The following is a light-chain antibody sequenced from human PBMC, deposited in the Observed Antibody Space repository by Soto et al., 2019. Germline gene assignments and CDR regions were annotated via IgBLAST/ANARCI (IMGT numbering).Light chain of an antibody. CDR1: SSDVGGYNY. CDR2: DVS. CDR3: SSYTSSSTLNV. J-gene: IGLJ1*01. Sequence: SALTQPASVSGSPGQSITISCTGTSSDVGGYNYVSWYQQHPGKAPKLMIYDVSYRPSGVSNRFSGYKSGNTASLTISGLQADDEADYYCSSYTSSSTLNVFGTGTKLTVL. V-gene: IGLV2-14*01.